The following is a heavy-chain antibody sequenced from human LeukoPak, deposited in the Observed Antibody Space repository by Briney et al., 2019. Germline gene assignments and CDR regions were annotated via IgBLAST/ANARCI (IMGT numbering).Heavy chain of an antibody. J-gene: IGHJ4*02. Sequence: ASVKVSCKASGYTFTSYGISWVRQAPGQGLEWMGWISAYNGNTNYAQRLQGRVTMTTDTSTSTAYMELRSLRSDDTAVYYCARDFGYGDYMGFFDYWGQGTLVTVSS. CDR3: ARDFGYGDYMGFFDY. CDR2: ISAYNGNT. D-gene: IGHD4-17*01. V-gene: IGHV1-18*04. CDR1: GYTFTSYG.